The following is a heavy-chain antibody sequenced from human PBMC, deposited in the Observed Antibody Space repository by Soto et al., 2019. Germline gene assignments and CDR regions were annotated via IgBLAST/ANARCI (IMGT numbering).Heavy chain of an antibody. V-gene: IGHV4-59*01. CDR3: ARGGYYYDSSGYESTRPTEGYFDY. CDR1: GGSISSYY. Sequence: SETLSLTCTVSGGSISSYYWSWIRQPPGKGLEWIGYIYYSGSTNYNPSLKSRVTISVDTSKNQFSLKLSSVTAADTAVYYCARGGYYYDSSGYESTRPTEGYFDYWGQGTLVTVSS. CDR2: IYYSGST. D-gene: IGHD3-22*01. J-gene: IGHJ4*02.